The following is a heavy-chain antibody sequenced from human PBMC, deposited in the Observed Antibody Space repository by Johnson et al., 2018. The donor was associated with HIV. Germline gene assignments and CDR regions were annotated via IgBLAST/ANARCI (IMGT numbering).Heavy chain of an antibody. CDR2: ISYDGSNK. D-gene: IGHD4-23*01. CDR1: RFTFSDYY. Sequence: QVHLVESGGGWVKPGGSLRLSCAASRFTFSDYYMTWIRQAPGKGLEWVAVISYDGSNKYYADSVKGRFTISRDNSKNTLYLQMNSLRAEDTSVYYCAKVGAMVVTPRGEAFDIWGQGTMVTVSS. CDR3: AKVGAMVVTPRGEAFDI. V-gene: IGHV3-30*18. J-gene: IGHJ3*02.